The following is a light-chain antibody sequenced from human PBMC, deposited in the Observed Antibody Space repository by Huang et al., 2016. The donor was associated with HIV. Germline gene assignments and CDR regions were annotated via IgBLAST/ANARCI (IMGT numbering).Light chain of an antibody. CDR2: GAS. J-gene: IGKJ2*01. V-gene: IGKV1-39*01. CDR3: QQSESIPRT. Sequence: DIQMTQSPSSLSASVGDRGIVTCRASQSISSYFNWYQQNPGKAPKLLIYGASSVESGVPSRFSGSGSGTDFTLTISSLQPEDFATYYCQQSESIPRTFGQGTKLEIK. CDR1: QSISSY.